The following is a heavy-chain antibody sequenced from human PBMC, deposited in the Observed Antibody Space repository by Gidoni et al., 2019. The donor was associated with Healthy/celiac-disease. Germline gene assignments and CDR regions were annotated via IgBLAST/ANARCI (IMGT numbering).Heavy chain of an antibody. D-gene: IGHD2-15*01. V-gene: IGHV3-11*01. CDR2: ISSSGSTI. J-gene: IGHJ4*02. Sequence: QVQLVESGGGLVKPGVFLRLSCAAPGFTFRDYYMSWIRQAPGKGLEWVSKISSSGSTIYYADSVKGRFTISRDNAKNSLYLQMNSLRAEDTAVYYCAVDIVGVVAGAFDYWGQGTLVTVSS. CDR1: GFTFRDYY. CDR3: AVDIVGVVAGAFDY.